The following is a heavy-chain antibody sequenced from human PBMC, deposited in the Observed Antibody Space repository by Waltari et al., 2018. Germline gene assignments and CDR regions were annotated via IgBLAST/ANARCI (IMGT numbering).Heavy chain of an antibody. CDR2: IYYSGST. Sequence: QLQLQESGPGLVKPSETLSLTCTVSGGSISSSSYYWGWIRQPPGKGLEWIGSIYYSGSTYYNPSLKSRVTISVDTSKNQFSRKLSSVTAADTAVYYCARDYRDTMVHIPFDPWGQGTLVTVSS. J-gene: IGHJ5*02. V-gene: IGHV4-39*07. D-gene: IGHD3-10*01. CDR3: ARDYRDTMVHIPFDP. CDR1: GGSISSSSYY.